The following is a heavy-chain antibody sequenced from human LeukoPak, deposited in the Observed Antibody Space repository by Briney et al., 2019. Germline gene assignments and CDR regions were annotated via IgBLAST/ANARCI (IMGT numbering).Heavy chain of an antibody. CDR3: AKDLRKWELLPFDY. D-gene: IGHD1-26*01. Sequence: GGSLRLSCAASGFTFSSYAMHWVRQAPGKGLEYVSAISSNGGSTYYANSVKGRFTISRDNSKNKLYLQMGSLRAEDTAVYYCAKDLRKWELLPFDYWGQGTLVTVSS. CDR2: ISSNGGST. V-gene: IGHV3-64*01. J-gene: IGHJ4*02. CDR1: GFTFSSYA.